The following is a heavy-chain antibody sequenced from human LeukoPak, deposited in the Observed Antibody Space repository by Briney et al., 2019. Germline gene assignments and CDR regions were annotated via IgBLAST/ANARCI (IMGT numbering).Heavy chain of an antibody. CDR1: GFTFSSYG. V-gene: IGHV3-30*18. Sequence: GGSLRLSCAASGFTFSSYGMHWVRQAPGKGLEWVAVISYDGSNKYYADSVKGRFTISRDNSKNTLYLQMNSLRAEDTAVYYCANDDYGDYVSIDYWGQGTLVTVSS. J-gene: IGHJ4*02. D-gene: IGHD4-17*01. CDR3: ANDDYGDYVSIDY. CDR2: ISYDGSNK.